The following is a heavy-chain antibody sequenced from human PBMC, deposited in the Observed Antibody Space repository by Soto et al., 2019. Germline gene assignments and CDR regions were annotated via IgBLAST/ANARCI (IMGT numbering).Heavy chain of an antibody. CDR1: GGSFSTLG. CDR3: ATAHNSGWYFFDY. J-gene: IGHJ4*02. CDR2: IIPLFGKA. D-gene: IGHD6-19*01. V-gene: IGHV1-69*06. Sequence: ASVKVSCKASGGSFSTLGINWVRQAPGQGPEWMGGIIPLFGKARYAETSQGRVTITADTSTGTAYMEVSSLRSDDTAVFYCATAHNSGWYFFDYWGPGTLVTVSS.